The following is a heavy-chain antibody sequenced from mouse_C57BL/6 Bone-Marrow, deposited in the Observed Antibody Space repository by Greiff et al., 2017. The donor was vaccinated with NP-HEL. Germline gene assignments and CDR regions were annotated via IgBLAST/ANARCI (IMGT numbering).Heavy chain of an antibody. CDR1: GYTFTSYG. CDR3: ARNDGYYVLSMDC. D-gene: IGHD2-3*01. Sequence: QVQLKQSGAELARPGASVKLSCKASGYTFTSYGISWVKQRKGQGLEWIGEIYPRSGNTYYNEKFKGKATLTADKYSSAAYMELRRLTSEDSAVYLCARNDGYYVLSMDCWGQGTSVSVSS. J-gene: IGHJ4*01. V-gene: IGHV1-81*01. CDR2: IYPRSGNT.